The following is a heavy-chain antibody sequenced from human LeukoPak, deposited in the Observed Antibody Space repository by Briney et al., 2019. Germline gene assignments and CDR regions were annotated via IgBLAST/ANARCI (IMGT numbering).Heavy chain of an antibody. CDR2: IYYSGST. CDR1: GGSVSSYY. D-gene: IGHD5-18*01. Sequence: SETLSLTCTVSGGSVSSYYWSWIRQPPGKGLEWIGYIYYSGSTNYNPSLTSRVTISVDTSKNQFSLKLSSVTAADTAVYYCARVETAMDLYYYYYMDVWGKGTTVTVSS. CDR3: ARVETAMDLYYYYYMDV. J-gene: IGHJ6*03. V-gene: IGHV4-59*02.